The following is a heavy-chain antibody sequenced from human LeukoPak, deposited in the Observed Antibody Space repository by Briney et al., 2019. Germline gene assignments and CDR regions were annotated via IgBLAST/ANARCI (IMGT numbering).Heavy chain of an antibody. CDR1: GLTFSSYW. Sequence: GGSLRLSCAASGLTFSSYWMSWVRQAPGKGLEWVANIKQDGSEKYYVDSVKGRFTISRDNAKNSLYLQMNSLRAEDTAVYYCAKGGTYHDILTPYYVWGQGTLVTVSS. CDR2: IKQDGSEK. J-gene: IGHJ4*02. D-gene: IGHD3-9*01. CDR3: AKGGTYHDILTPYYV. V-gene: IGHV3-7*01.